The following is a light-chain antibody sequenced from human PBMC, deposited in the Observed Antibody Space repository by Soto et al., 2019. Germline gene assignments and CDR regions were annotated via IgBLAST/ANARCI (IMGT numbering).Light chain of an antibody. CDR1: SSDVGPYDL. CDR2: EAT. J-gene: IGLJ3*02. V-gene: IGLV2-23*01. CDR3: CSFAGSNSWV. Sequence: QSALTQPASVSGSPGQSITISCTGSSSDVGPYDLVSWYQHHPGAAPKLMIYEATRRHSGISNRFSGSKSGNTASLTISGLQAEDEADYFCCSFAGSNSWVFGGGTQLTFL.